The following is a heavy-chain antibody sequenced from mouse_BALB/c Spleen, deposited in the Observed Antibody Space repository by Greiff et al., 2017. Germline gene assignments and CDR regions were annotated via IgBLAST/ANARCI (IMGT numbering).Heavy chain of an antibody. V-gene: IGHV1S29*02. CDR1: GYTFTDYN. D-gene: IGHD2-12*01. Sequence: EVKLMESGPELVKPGASVKISCKASGYTFTDYNMHWVKQSHGKSLEWIGYIYPYNGGTGYNQKFKSKATLTVDNSSSTAYMELRSLTSEDSAVYYCARDDEGPMDDWGQGTSVTVSS. J-gene: IGHJ4*01. CDR2: IYPYNGGT. CDR3: ARDDEGPMDD.